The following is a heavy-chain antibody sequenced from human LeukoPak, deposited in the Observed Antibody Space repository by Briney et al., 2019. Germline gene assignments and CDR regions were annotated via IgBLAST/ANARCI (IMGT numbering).Heavy chain of an antibody. CDR1: GFTLNNYA. J-gene: IGHJ4*02. CDR3: AKEHILGCYVLFDK. CDR2: IRGRGDTT. D-gene: IGHD3-16*01. Sequence: GGSLRLSCAGSGFTLNNYAMSWVRQTPGKGREWVSAIRGRGDTTFYADAMKGRFTISRDNSQNTLYLQMNSLRAEDTAVYYCAKEHILGCYVLFDKWGQGTLVTVSS. V-gene: IGHV3-23*01.